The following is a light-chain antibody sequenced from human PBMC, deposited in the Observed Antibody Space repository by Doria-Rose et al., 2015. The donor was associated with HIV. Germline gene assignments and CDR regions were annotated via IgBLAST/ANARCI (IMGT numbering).Light chain of an antibody. CDR3: QQTYSSPRT. CDR2: DAS. CDR1: QSVSTY. Sequence: VGDRVTIICRTSQSVSTYVNWFQQIPGKAPTLLIYDASRLQSGVPSRFSGYGSGTDFTLAITTLRREDFATYYCQQTYSSPRTFGQGTKLEI. J-gene: IGKJ2*02. V-gene: IGKV1-39*01.